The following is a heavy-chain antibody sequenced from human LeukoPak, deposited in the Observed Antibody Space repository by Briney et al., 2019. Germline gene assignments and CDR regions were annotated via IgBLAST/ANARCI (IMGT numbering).Heavy chain of an antibody. D-gene: IGHD3-22*01. CDR2: INPNSGGT. Sequence: ASVKVSCKASGYTFTGYYMHWVRQAPGQGLEWMGWINPNSGGTNYAQKLQGRVTMTTDTSTSTAYMELRSLRSDDTAVYYCARGDSSGYYYVGNFDYWGQGTLVTVSS. CDR1: GYTFTGYY. CDR3: ARGDSSGYYYVGNFDY. J-gene: IGHJ4*02. V-gene: IGHV1-2*02.